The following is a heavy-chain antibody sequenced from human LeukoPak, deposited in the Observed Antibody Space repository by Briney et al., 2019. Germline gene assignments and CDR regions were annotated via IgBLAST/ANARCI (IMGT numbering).Heavy chain of an antibody. CDR2: IMPIFGSA. CDR1: GGTFSSYA. CDR3: ARDRRQYSSSWYVFDY. D-gene: IGHD6-13*01. J-gene: IGHJ4*02. Sequence: SVKVSCKASGGTFSSYAISWVRQAPGQGLEWMGGIMPIFGSANYAQKFQGRVTITADESTSTAYMEVRSLRSEDTAVYYCARDRRQYSSSWYVFDYWGQGTLVTVSS. V-gene: IGHV1-69*13.